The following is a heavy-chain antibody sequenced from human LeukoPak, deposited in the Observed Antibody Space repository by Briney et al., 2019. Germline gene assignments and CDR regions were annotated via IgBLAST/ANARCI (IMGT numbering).Heavy chain of an antibody. D-gene: IGHD5/OR15-5a*01. V-gene: IGHV1-2*02. Sequence: ASVKVSCKASGYTFTGYYIHWVRQAPGQGLEWMGWINPNSGDTNDAQKFQGRVPMTRDTSISTAYMELSRLKSDDTAVYYCARDGSTTPTYYFDYWGQGTLVTVSS. J-gene: IGHJ4*02. CDR2: INPNSGDT. CDR1: GYTFTGYY. CDR3: ARDGSTTPTYYFDY.